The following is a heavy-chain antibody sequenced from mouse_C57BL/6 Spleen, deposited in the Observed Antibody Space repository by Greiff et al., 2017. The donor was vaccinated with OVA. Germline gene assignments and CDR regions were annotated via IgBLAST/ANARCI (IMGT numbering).Heavy chain of an antibody. CDR1: GYTFTDYY. J-gene: IGHJ4*01. Sequence: VQLQQSGPELVKPGASVKISCKASGYTFTDYYMNWVKQSPGKSLEWIGDINPNNGGTSYNQKFKGKATLTVDKSSSTAYMELRSLTSEDSAVYYCARGTMVKRAMDYWGQGTSVTVSS. D-gene: IGHD2-2*01. CDR2: INPNNGGT. V-gene: IGHV1-26*01. CDR3: ARGTMVKRAMDY.